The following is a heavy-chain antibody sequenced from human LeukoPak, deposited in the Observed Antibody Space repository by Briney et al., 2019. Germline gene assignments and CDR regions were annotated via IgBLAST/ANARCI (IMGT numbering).Heavy chain of an antibody. D-gene: IGHD3-22*01. J-gene: IGHJ5*02. Sequence: AGGSLRLSCTASGFTFGDYAMSWVRQAPGKGLEWVGVIRSKAYGGTTEYAASVKGRFTISRDDSKSIAYLQMNSLKTDDTAVYYCAVYNSDPGGFDPWGRGTLVTVSS. CDR2: IRSKAYGGTT. CDR1: GFTFGDYA. V-gene: IGHV3-49*04. CDR3: AVYNSDPGGFDP.